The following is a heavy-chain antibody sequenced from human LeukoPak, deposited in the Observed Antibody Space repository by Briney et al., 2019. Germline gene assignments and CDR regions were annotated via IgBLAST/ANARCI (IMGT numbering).Heavy chain of an antibody. Sequence: ASEKVSCKASGYTFTDFYMNWVRQAPGQGLEWMGIINPSGASTSYAQKFQGRVTMTRDTSTSTVYMELRSLRSEDTAVYYCARADRRRPPSSIGWYSENIFDYWGQGTLVTVSS. CDR2: INPSGAST. CDR1: GYTFTDFY. J-gene: IGHJ4*02. CDR3: ARADRRRPPSSIGWYSENIFDY. V-gene: IGHV1-46*01. D-gene: IGHD6-13*01.